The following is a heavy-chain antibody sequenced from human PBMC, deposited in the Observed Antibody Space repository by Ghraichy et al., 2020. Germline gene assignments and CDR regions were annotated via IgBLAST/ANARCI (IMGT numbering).Heavy chain of an antibody. J-gene: IGHJ4*02. CDR3: ARSGSGWSFSGSYYYFDY. V-gene: IGHV1-2*04. Sequence: ASVKVSCKASGYTFTGYYMHWVRQAPGQGLEWMGWINPNSGGTNYAQKFQGWVTMTRDTSISTAYMELSRLRSDDTAVYYCARSGSGWSFSGSYYYFDYWGQGTLVTVSS. CDR2: INPNSGGT. D-gene: IGHD1-26*01. CDR1: GYTFTGYY.